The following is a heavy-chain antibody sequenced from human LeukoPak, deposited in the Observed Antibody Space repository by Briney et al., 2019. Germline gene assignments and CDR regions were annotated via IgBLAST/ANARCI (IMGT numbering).Heavy chain of an antibody. D-gene: IGHD6-19*01. Sequence: GESPKISCKGSGYSFTSYWIGGVRQMPGKGLEWMGIIYPGDSDTRYSPSFQGQVTISADKSISTAYLQWSSLKASDTAMYYCARQKAEWLVRGSHYYYGMDVWGQGTTVTVSS. CDR2: IYPGDSDT. J-gene: IGHJ6*02. CDR3: ARQKAEWLVRGSHYYYGMDV. CDR1: GYSFTSYW. V-gene: IGHV5-51*01.